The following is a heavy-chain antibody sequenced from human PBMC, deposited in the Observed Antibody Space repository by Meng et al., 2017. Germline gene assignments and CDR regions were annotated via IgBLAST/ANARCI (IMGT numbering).Heavy chain of an antibody. CDR3: ARTGGTNDYGDPSVWLQFYSLYY. Sequence: GESLKISCAASGFTFSSYAMHWVRQAPGKGLEWVAVISYDGSNKYYADSVKGRFTISRDNSKNTLYLQMNSLRAEDTAVYYCARTGGTNDYGDPSVWLQFYSLYYWGQGTLVTVSS. D-gene: IGHD4-17*01. CDR1: GFTFSSYA. J-gene: IGHJ4*02. CDR2: ISYDGSNK. V-gene: IGHV3-30*04.